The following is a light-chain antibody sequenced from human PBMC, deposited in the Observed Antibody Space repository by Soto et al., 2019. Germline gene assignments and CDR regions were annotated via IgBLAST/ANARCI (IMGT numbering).Light chain of an antibody. CDR3: QQYNNWPFT. Sequence: EIVMTQSPATLSVSPGERATLSCRASQSVSSNLAWYQQKPGQAPRLLIYGASTRATGIPARFSGSGSGTEFTLTISSLQSADFAVYYCQQYNNWPFTCGPGTKVDIK. CDR2: GAS. J-gene: IGKJ3*01. CDR1: QSVSSN. V-gene: IGKV3-15*01.